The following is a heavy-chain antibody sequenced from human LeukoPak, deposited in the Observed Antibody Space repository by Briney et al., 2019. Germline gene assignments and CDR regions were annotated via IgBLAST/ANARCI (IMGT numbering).Heavy chain of an antibody. J-gene: IGHJ4*02. CDR2: IYPGDSDT. Sequence: GESLKTSCKGSGYTFSNHWIGWVRQMPGRGLEWMGIIYPGDSDTRYSPSFQGQVTISADKSITTAYIQWSSLKASDTAMYFCAKSGGSRPLYFDYWGQGALVTVSS. D-gene: IGHD2-15*01. CDR3: AKSGGSRPLYFDY. V-gene: IGHV5-51*01. CDR1: GYTFSNHW.